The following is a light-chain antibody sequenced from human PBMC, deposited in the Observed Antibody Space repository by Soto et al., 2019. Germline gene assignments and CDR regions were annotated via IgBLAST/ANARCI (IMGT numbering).Light chain of an antibody. CDR3: QQRINWPPLCT. CDR2: DAS. V-gene: IGKV3-11*01. CDR1: QSVSSY. J-gene: IGKJ3*01. Sequence: EIVLTQSPATLSLSPGERATLSCRASQSVSSYLAWYQQKPGQAPRLLIYDASNRATGIPARFSGSGSGTDFTLTISSLEPEDFAVYYGQQRINWPPLCTFGPGTKVDIK.